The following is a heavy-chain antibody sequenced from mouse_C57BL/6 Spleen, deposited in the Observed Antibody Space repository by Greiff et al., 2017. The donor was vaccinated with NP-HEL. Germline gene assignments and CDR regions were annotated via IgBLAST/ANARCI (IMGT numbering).Heavy chain of an antibody. CDR1: GYAFSSYW. CDR3: AREEGLLPTLGY. Sequence: QVQLQQSGAELVKPGASVKISCKASGYAFSSYWMNWVKQRPGKGLEWIGQIYPGDGDTNYNGKFKGKATLTADKSSSTAYMQLSSLTSEDSAVYFCAREEGLLPTLGYWGQGTSVTVSS. CDR2: IYPGDGDT. D-gene: IGHD2-3*01. J-gene: IGHJ4*01. V-gene: IGHV1-80*01.